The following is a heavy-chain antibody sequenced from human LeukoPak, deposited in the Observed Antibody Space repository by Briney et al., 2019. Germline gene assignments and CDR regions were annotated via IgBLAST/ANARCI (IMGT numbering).Heavy chain of an antibody. V-gene: IGHV5-51*01. CDR1: GYSFTNYW. CDR3: ARRGSLAAAGTHYYYYGMDV. CDR2: IHPRDSDT. D-gene: IGHD6-13*01. J-gene: IGHJ6*02. Sequence: GESLKISCKGSGYSFTNYWIGWVRQMPGKGLEWMGIIHPRDSDTRYSPSFQGQVTISADKSISTAYLQWSSLKASDTAMYYCARRGSLAAAGTHYYYYGMDVWGQGTTVTVSS.